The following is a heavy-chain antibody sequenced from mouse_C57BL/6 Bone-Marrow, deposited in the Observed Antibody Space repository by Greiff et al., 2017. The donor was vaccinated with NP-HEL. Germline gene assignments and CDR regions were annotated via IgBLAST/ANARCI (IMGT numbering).Heavy chain of an antibody. Sequence: VQLQQSGAELVRPGASVKLSCTASGFNIKDDYMHWVKQRPEQGLEWIGWIDPENGDTEYASKFQGKATITADTSSNTAYLQLSSLTSEDTAFYYCTTRGIYNGDVGFAYWGQGTLVTVSA. CDR3: TTRGIYNGDVGFAY. CDR2: IDPENGDT. J-gene: IGHJ3*01. D-gene: IGHD2-13*01. CDR1: GFNIKDDY. V-gene: IGHV14-4*01.